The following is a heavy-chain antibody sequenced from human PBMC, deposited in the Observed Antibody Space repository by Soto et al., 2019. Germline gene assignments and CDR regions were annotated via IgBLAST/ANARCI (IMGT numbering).Heavy chain of an antibody. V-gene: IGHV2-5*02. Sequence: SGPTLVNPTQTLTLTFTFSGFSLITSLVYVGWIRQPPGKALEWLALIYWDDDKRYSPSLKSRLTITKDTSKDQVVLTMTNMDPVDTATYYCAHSQHSSSLDYWGQGTLVTVSS. D-gene: IGHD6-6*01. CDR3: AHSQHSSSLDY. J-gene: IGHJ4*02. CDR1: GFSLITSLVY. CDR2: IYWDDDK.